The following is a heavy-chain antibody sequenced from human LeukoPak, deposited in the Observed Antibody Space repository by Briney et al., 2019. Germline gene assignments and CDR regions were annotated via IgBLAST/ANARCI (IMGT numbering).Heavy chain of an antibody. J-gene: IGHJ4*02. Sequence: GGSLRLSCVASGFTFSSYWMTWVRQAPGKRLEWVANIKTDGSQIYYVDSVKGRFTISRDNAKNSLYLHMNSLRAEDTAVYYCARDYGGSSPFDYWGQGTLVTVSS. CDR3: ARDYGGSSPFDY. D-gene: IGHD4-23*01. CDR2: IKTDGSQI. V-gene: IGHV3-7*01. CDR1: GFTFSSYW.